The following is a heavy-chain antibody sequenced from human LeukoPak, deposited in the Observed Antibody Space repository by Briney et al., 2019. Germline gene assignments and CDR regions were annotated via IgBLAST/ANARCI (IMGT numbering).Heavy chain of an antibody. CDR2: TYYRSKRSN. D-gene: IGHD1-26*01. CDR3: ARETWELLDY. J-gene: IGHJ4*02. CDR1: GDSVSSNSAA. V-gene: IGHV6-1*01. Sequence: SQTLSLTCAISGDSVSSNSAAWNSIRQSPSRGLEWLGRTYYRSKRSNDYPVSVMGRISINADTSKNQFSLHLNSVTPEDTAVYYCARETWELLDYWGQGTLVTVSS.